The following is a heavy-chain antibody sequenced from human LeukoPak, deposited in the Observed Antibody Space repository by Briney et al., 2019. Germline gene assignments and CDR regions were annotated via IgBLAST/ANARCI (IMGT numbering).Heavy chain of an antibody. Sequence: PSETLSLTCTVSGGSISGSNYPWGWIRQPPAKGLEWVGTVHHSGSAYYNPSLRSRTSISVDTSKNQFSLKLSSVTAADTAVYYCARLSYYDSSIDYWGQGTLVTVSS. D-gene: IGHD3-22*01. CDR3: ARLSYYDSSIDY. CDR2: VHHSGSA. CDR1: GGSISGSNYP. J-gene: IGHJ4*02. V-gene: IGHV4-39*07.